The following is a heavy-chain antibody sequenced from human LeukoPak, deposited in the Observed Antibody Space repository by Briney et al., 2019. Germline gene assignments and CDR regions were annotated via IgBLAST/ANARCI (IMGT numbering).Heavy chain of an antibody. CDR2: IYYSGST. Sequence: SETLSLTCTVSGGSISSYYWSWIRQPPGKGLEWIGYIYYSGSTDYNPSLKSRVTISVDTSKNQFSLKLSSVTAADTAVYYRASRMNSGYDLDAFDIWGQGTMVTVSS. J-gene: IGHJ3*02. D-gene: IGHD5-12*01. V-gene: IGHV4-59*08. CDR1: GGSISSYY. CDR3: ASRMNSGYDLDAFDI.